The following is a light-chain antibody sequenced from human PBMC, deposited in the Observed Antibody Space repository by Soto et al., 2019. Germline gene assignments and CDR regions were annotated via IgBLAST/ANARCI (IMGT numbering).Light chain of an antibody. CDR3: QQSYSSPPT. J-gene: IGKJ1*01. CDR2: AAS. Sequence: DIQMTQSPSSLSASVGDRVTITCRASQSISTYLHWYQQKPGKAPKLLIFAASSLQSGVPSRFSGSRSGPDFTLTISSLQPEDFATYYCQQSYSSPPTFGQGTMVDVK. V-gene: IGKV1-39*01. CDR1: QSISTY.